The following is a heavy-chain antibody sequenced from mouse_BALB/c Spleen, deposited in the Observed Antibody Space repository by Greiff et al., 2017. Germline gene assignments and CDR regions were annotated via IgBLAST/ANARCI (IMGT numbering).Heavy chain of an antibody. J-gene: IGHJ3*01. CDR3: ARSPPTMITTEFAY. V-gene: IGHV1-52*01. D-gene: IGHD2-4*01. CDR2: IDPYDSET. Sequence: QVQLQQPGAELVRPGASVKLSCTASGYTFTSYWMNWVKQRPEQGLEWIGRIDPYDSETHYNQKFKDKAILTVDKSSSTAYMRLSSLTSEDSAVYYCARSPPTMITTEFAYWGQGTLVTVSA. CDR1: GYTFTSYW.